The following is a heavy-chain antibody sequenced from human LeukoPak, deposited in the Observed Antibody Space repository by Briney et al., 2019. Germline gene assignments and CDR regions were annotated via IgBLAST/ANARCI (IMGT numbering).Heavy chain of an antibody. V-gene: IGHV1-69*05. CDR3: ARAVGPYYYDSSGYVYYYYYYYMDV. J-gene: IGHJ6*03. Sequence: SVKVSCKASGGTFSSYAISWVRQAPGQGLEWMGGIIPIFGTANYAQKFQGRVTITTGESTSTAYMELSSLRSEDTAVYYCARAVGPYYYDSSGYVYYYYYYYMDVWGKGTTVTVSS. CDR2: IIPIFGTA. CDR1: GGTFSSYA. D-gene: IGHD3-22*01.